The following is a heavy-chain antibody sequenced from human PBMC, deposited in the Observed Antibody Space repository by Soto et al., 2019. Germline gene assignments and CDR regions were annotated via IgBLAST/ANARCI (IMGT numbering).Heavy chain of an antibody. D-gene: IGHD3-10*01. CDR2: ISAYNGNT. J-gene: IGHJ4*02. CDR3: AGGWFGEFVCYFDY. CDR1: GYTFTSYA. Sequence: QVQLVQSGAEVRKPGAAVKVSCKASGYTFTSYAISWVRQAPGQGLEWMGWISAYNGNTNYAQKLQGRVTMTTDTSTSTAYMELRSLRSDDTAVYYCAGGWFGEFVCYFDYWGQGTLVTVSS. V-gene: IGHV1-18*01.